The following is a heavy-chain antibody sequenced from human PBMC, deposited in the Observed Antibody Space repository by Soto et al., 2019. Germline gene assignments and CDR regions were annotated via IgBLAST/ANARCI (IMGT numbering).Heavy chain of an antibody. CDR1: GFTLSDHY. CDR3: TTPRGTGSYSACDV. CDR2: TGNRANNYPT. V-gene: IGHV3-72*01. Sequence: VQLVESGGGLVQPGGSLRLSCAVSGFTLSDHYMDWVRQAPGKGLEWIGRTGNRANNYPTEYAASVAGRFAVARDDPKRSVDLQMDSLRTGDTAVYFCTTPRGTGSYSACDVWGQGTTVAVSS. J-gene: IGHJ3*01. D-gene: IGHD1-26*01.